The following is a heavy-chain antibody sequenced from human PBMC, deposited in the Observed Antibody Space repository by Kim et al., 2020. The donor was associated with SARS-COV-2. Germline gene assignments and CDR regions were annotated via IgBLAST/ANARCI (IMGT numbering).Heavy chain of an antibody. J-gene: IGHJ5*02. CDR3: AKDKVVAATPTVGWFDP. CDR2: ISYDGSNK. CDR1: GFTFSSYG. Sequence: GGSLRLSCAASGFTFSSYGMHWVRQAPGKGLEWVAVISYDGSNKYYADSVKGRFTISRDNSKNTLYLQMNSLRAEDTAVYYCAKDKVVAATPTVGWFDPWGQGTLVTVSS. V-gene: IGHV3-30*18. D-gene: IGHD2-15*01.